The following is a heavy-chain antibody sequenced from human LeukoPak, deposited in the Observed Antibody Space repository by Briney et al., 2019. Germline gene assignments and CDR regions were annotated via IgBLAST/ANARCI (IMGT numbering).Heavy chain of an antibody. CDR1: GGTFSSYA. V-gene: IGHV1-69*13. CDR3: MGYYDSSGYRDY. Sequence: GASVKVSCKASGGTFSSYAISWVRQAPGQGLEWMGGIIPIFGTANYAQRFQGRVTITADESTSTAYMELSSLRSEDTAVYYCMGYYDSSGYRDYWGQGTLVTVSS. D-gene: IGHD3-22*01. J-gene: IGHJ4*02. CDR2: IIPIFGTA.